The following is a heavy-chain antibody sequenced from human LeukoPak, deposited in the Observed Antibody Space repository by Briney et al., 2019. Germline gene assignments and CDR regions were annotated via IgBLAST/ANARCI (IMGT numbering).Heavy chain of an antibody. J-gene: IGHJ4*02. V-gene: IGHV3-23*01. D-gene: IGHD3-16*01. Sequence: GGSLRLSCAASGFTFSSYAMSWVRQAPGKGLEWVSAFSGSGGSTNYADSVKGRFTISRDNSKNTLYLQTNSLRAEDTAVYYCAKDRATRRWGTQEFDYWGQGTLVTVSS. CDR2: FSGSGGST. CDR3: AKDRATRRWGTQEFDY. CDR1: GFTFSSYA.